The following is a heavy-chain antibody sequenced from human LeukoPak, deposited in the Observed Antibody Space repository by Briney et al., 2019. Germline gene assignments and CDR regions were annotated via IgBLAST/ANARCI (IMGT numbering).Heavy chain of an antibody. Sequence: GGSLRLSCAASGFTFSSYAMSWVRQAPGKGLEWVSAISGSGGSTYYADSVKGRFAISRDNSKNTLYLQMNSLRAEDTAVYYCAKDSRDGYNHFDYWGQGTLVTVSS. V-gene: IGHV3-23*01. D-gene: IGHD5-24*01. J-gene: IGHJ4*02. CDR1: GFTFSSYA. CDR2: ISGSGGST. CDR3: AKDSRDGYNHFDY.